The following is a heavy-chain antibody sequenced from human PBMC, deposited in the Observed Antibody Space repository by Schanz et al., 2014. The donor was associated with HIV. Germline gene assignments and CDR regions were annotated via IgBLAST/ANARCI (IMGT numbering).Heavy chain of an antibody. CDR3: AKDAARIYYDILTGPFDS. CDR1: GFAFSDYG. D-gene: IGHD3-9*01. CDR2: ILYDGSNK. V-gene: IGHV3-33*06. J-gene: IGHJ4*02. Sequence: QVQLVESGGGVVQPGRSLRLSCAASGFAFSDYGMHWVRQAPGKGLEWGAVILYDGSNKYYADSVKGRFTISRDNSKNTLYLQMNSLRAEDTALYYCAKDAARIYYDILTGPFDSWGQGTLVTVSS.